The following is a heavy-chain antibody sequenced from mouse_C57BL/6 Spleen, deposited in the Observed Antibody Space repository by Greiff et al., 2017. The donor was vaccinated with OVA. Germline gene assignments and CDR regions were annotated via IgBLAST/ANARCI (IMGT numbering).Heavy chain of an antibody. V-gene: IGHV1-82*01. D-gene: IGHD1-1*01. CDR2: IYPGDGDT. Sequence: VKLMESGPELVKPGASVKISCKASGYAFSSSWMNWVKQRPGKGLEWIGRIYPGDGDTNYNGKFKGKATLTAEKSSSTAYMQLSSLTSEDSAVYFCARGRDYGSSFDYWGQGTTLTVSS. CDR1: GYAFSSSW. CDR3: ARGRDYGSSFDY. J-gene: IGHJ2*01.